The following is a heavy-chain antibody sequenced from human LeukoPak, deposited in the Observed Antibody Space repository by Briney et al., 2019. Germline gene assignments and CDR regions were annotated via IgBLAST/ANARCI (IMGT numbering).Heavy chain of an antibody. Sequence: GGSLSLSCAASGFTFSSYAMIWVRQAPGKGREWVAVISFHGTDSFYADSVKGRFTISRDNSKNTLYLQMSSLRADDTAVYYCARPRAPVTIDIWGQGTMVTVSS. V-gene: IGHV3-30*04. CDR1: GFTFSSYA. J-gene: IGHJ3*02. CDR2: ISFHGTDS. CDR3: ARPRAPVTIDI. D-gene: IGHD4-17*01.